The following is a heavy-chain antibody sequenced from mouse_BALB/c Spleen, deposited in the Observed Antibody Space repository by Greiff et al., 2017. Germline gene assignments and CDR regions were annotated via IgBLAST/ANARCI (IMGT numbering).Heavy chain of an antibody. CDR3: ARRDWDYYFDY. D-gene: IGHD4-1*01. Sequence: VQLQQSGPQLVRPGASVKISCKASGYSFTSYWMHWVKQRPGQGLEWIGMIDPSDSETRLNQKFKDKATLTVDKSSSTAYMQLSSPTSEDSAVYYCARRDWDYYFDYWGQGTTLTVSS. V-gene: IGHV1S127*01. J-gene: IGHJ2*01. CDR1: GYSFTSYW. CDR2: IDPSDSET.